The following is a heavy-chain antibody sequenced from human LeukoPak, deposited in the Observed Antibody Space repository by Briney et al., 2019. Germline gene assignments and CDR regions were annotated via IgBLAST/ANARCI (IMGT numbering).Heavy chain of an antibody. Sequence: SGGSLRLSCAVSGFAFGSEAMSWARQSPARGLEWVASISPGGGTTYYADYVKGRFTISRDNSKNSLFVQMNSLRAEDTAVYYCAKVERMTYSNYAPRADYFDYWGQGTLVTVSS. CDR1: GFAFGSEA. J-gene: IGHJ4*02. CDR2: ISPGGGTT. D-gene: IGHD4-11*01. CDR3: AKVERMTYSNYAPRADYFDY. V-gene: IGHV3-23*01.